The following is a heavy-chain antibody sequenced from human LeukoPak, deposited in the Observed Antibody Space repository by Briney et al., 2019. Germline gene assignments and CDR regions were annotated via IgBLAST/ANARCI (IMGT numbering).Heavy chain of an antibody. CDR3: ARGVLLWFGELFYYYGMDV. CDR2: INHSGST. CDR1: GGSFSGYY. Sequence: KPSETLSLTCAVYGGSFSGYYWSWIRQPPGKGLEWIGEINHSGSTNYNPSLKSRVTISVDTSKNQFSLKLSSVTAADTAVYYCARGVLLWFGELFYYYGMDVWGKGTTVTVSS. V-gene: IGHV4-34*01. D-gene: IGHD3-10*01. J-gene: IGHJ6*04.